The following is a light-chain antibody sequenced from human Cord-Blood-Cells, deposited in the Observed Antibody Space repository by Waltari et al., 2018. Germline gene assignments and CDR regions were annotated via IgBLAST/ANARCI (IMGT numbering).Light chain of an antibody. CDR3: QQYNNWPPP. CDR1: QSVSSN. Sequence: EIVMTQSPATLSVSPGERATPSCRASQSVSSNLAWYQQKPGQAPRLLIYGASTRATGIPARFSGSGSGTEFTLTISSLQSEDFAVYYCQQYNNWPPPFGQGTKVEIK. CDR2: GAS. J-gene: IGKJ1*01. V-gene: IGKV3-15*01.